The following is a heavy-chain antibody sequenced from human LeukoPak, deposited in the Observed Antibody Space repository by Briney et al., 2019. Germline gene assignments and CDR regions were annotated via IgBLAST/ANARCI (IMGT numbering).Heavy chain of an antibody. J-gene: IGHJ4*02. CDR3: AKDISVGSSSWFDY. V-gene: IGHV3-9*03. D-gene: IGHD6-13*01. CDR2: ISWNSGSI. CDR1: GFTFDDYA. Sequence: GRSLRLSCAASGFTFDDYAMHWGRQAPGKGLEWVSGISWNSGSIGYADSVKGRFTISRDNAKNSLYLQMNSLRAEDMALYYCAKDISVGSSSWFDYWGQGTLVTVSS.